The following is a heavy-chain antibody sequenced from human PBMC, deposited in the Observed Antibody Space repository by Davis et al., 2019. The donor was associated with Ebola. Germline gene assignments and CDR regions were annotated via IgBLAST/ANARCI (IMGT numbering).Heavy chain of an antibody. CDR1: EFTFSGYA. J-gene: IGHJ6*04. V-gene: IGHV3-11*01. D-gene: IGHD2-15*01. CDR3: ARAAYCSGGSCYFYGMDV. Sequence: GGSLRLSCAASEFTFSGYAMSWVRQAPGKGLEWVSDISNRGTTIFYVDSVKGRFTISRDNAKSSLYLQLNSLRAEDTAVYYCARAAYCSGGSCYFYGMDVWGKGTTVTVSS. CDR2: ISNRGTTI.